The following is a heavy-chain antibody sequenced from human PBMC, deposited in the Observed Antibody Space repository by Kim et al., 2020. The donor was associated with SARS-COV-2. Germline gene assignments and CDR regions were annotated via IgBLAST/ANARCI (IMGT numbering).Heavy chain of an antibody. CDR2: IYYSGST. Sequence: SETLSLTCTVSSGSISSSSYYWGWIRQPPGKGLEWIGSIYYSGSTYYNPSLKSRVTISVDTSKNQFSLKLSSVTAADTAVYYCARRAMVRGLDYWGQGTLVTVSS. D-gene: IGHD3-10*01. J-gene: IGHJ4*02. V-gene: IGHV4-39*01. CDR1: SGSISSSSYY. CDR3: ARRAMVRGLDY.